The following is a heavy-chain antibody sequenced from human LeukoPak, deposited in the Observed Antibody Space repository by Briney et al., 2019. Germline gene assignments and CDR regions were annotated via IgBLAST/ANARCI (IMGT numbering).Heavy chain of an antibody. CDR2: ISVFNGNT. V-gene: IGHV1-18*01. J-gene: IGHJ4*02. CDR1: GYTFTRYG. Sequence: GASVTVSCTASGYTFTRYGISWVRQAPGQGLEWMGWISVFNGNTNYAQKLQGRVTMTIDTSTSTAYMELRSLRSDDTAVYYCARDRGEGEPRFDYWGQGTLVTVSS. CDR3: ARDRGEGEPRFDY. D-gene: IGHD3-16*01.